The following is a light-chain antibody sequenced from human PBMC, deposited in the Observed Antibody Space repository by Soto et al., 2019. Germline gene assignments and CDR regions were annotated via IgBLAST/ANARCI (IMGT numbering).Light chain of an antibody. CDR3: QQYNKWPLT. J-gene: IGKJ1*01. CDR2: AVS. V-gene: IGKV3-15*01. CDR1: QSVCSN. Sequence: EIMMTQSPGTLSASPGERATLSCRASQSVCSNLAWYQQKPGQAPRLLIYAVSTRDTGIPATFSGSGSGTEFTLTISSLQSEDFAVYYCQQYNKWPLTFGQGTKVEIK.